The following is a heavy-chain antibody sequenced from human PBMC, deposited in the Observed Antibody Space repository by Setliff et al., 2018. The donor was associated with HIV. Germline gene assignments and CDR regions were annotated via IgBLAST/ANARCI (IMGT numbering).Heavy chain of an antibody. D-gene: IGHD1-1*01. V-gene: IGHV3-7*03. Sequence: GGSLRLSCAASGFTFTNYWMAWIRQAPGRGLEWAAIISNDGGREYYVDSVKGRFIISRDDSKDTLYLQMNRVTPEDTGVYFCATVRSVNGFKYFDTWGQGTLVTVSS. CDR1: GFTFTNYW. CDR2: ISNDGGRE. J-gene: IGHJ4*02. CDR3: ATVRSVNGFKYFDT.